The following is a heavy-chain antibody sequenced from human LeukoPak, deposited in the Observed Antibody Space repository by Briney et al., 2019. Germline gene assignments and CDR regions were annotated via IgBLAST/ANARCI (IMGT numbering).Heavy chain of an antibody. Sequence: ASVKVSCKASGYTFTSYYMHWVRQAPGQGLEWMGIINPSGGSTSYAQKFQGRVTMTRDMSTSTVYMELSSLRSEDTAVYYCARVPPQDYHIDYWGQGTLVTVSS. D-gene: IGHD4-11*01. J-gene: IGHJ4*02. CDR2: INPSGGST. CDR1: GYTFTSYY. V-gene: IGHV1-46*01. CDR3: ARVPPQDYHIDY.